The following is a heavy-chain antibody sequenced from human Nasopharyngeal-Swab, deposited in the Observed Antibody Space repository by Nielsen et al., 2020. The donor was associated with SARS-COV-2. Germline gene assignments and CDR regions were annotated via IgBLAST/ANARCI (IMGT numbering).Heavy chain of an antibody. CDR3: ASSTTHYYYYGMDV. CDR1: GFTVRSKY. J-gene: IGHJ6*02. CDR2: VYSIDGP. V-gene: IGHV3-53*01. D-gene: IGHD2-15*01. Sequence: GESLKLSCAASGFTVRSKYMSLVRQAPGKGLEWVSGVYSIDGPYYADSVKGRFTISKDSSKNTLYLHMNSLRAEDTAVYYCASSTTHYYYYGMDVWGQGTTVTVSS.